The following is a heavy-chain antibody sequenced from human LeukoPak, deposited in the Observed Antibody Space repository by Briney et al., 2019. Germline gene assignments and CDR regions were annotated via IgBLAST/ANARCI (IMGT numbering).Heavy chain of an antibody. J-gene: IGHJ6*03. CDR3: ARGSNYVSSYYYYYYMDV. V-gene: IGHV3-11*04. CDR2: ISSSGSTI. CDR1: GFTFSDYY. Sequence: PGGSLRLSCAASGFTFSDYYMSWIRQAPGKGLERVTYISSSGSTIYYADSVKGRFTMSRDNAKNSLYLQMNSLRAEDTAVYYCARGSNYVSSYYYYYYMDVWGKGTTVTVSS. D-gene: IGHD4-11*01.